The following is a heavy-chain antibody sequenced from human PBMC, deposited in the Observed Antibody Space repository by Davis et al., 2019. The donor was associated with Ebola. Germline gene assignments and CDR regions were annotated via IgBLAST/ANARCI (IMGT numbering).Heavy chain of an antibody. Sequence: GESLNISCKCSGYSFTSYWIGWVRQMPGKRLEWMGIIYPGDSGTRYSPSFQGQVTIPADKSISTAYLQWSSLKASDTAMYYCARLGAVTAMYYYYGMDVWGQGTTVTVSS. CDR2: IYPGDSGT. D-gene: IGHD2-21*02. V-gene: IGHV5-51*01. CDR3: ARLGAVTAMYYYYGMDV. J-gene: IGHJ6*02. CDR1: GYSFTSYW.